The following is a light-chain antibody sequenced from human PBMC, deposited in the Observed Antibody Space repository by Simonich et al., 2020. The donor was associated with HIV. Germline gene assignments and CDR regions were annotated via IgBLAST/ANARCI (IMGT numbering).Light chain of an antibody. V-gene: IGKV3-11*01. J-gene: IGKJ4*01. CDR1: QRVSSY. CDR2: DAS. Sequence: EIGLTQSPATLSLSPGERATLSCRASQRVSSYLAWYQQKPGQAPRLLIYDASNRATVIPARLRGIGAGTDFTLTISSLEPEDFAVYYCQQRSNWPPGNTFGGGTKVEIK. CDR3: QQRSNWPPGNT.